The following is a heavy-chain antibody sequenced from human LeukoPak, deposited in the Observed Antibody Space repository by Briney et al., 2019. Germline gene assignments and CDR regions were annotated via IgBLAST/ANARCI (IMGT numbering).Heavy chain of an antibody. CDR1: GGSISSYY. J-gene: IGHJ4*02. CDR2: IYYSGST. Sequence: SETLSLTCTVSGGSISSYYWSWIRQPPGKGLEWIGYIYYSGSTNYNPSLKSRVTISVDTSKNQFSLKLSSVTAADTAVYYCARVGDWNDLVFWGQGTLVTVSS. D-gene: IGHD1-1*01. V-gene: IGHV4-59*01. CDR3: ARVGDWNDLVF.